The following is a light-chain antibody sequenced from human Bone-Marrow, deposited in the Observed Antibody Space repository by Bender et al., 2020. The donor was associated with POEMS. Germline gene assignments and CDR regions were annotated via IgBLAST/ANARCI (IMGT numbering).Light chain of an antibody. CDR2: DVN. CDR3: CSLAGSYTVI. J-gene: IGLJ2*01. CDR1: SSDVGSYNL. V-gene: IGLV2-23*02. Sequence: QSALTQPASVSGSPGQSITISCTGTSSDVGSYNLVSWYQQHPGKAPKVMIFDVNRRRSGVPDRFSGSKSGNTASLTISGLQAEDEADYYCCSLAGSYTVIFGGGTKLTVL.